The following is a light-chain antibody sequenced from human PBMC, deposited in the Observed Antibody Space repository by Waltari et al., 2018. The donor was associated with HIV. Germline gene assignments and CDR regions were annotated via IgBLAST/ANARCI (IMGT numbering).Light chain of an antibody. CDR3: SSYKGSSTLI. Sequence: QSALTQPASVSGSPGQSITISCTGTNSDIGGYNYVSWYQQHPGKAPKLMIYEFTKRPSGYSNRFSGSKSGNTVSLAVSGLQAEDEADYYCSSYKGSSTLIFGGGTKLTVL. J-gene: IGLJ2*01. CDR2: EFT. V-gene: IGLV2-14*01. CDR1: NSDIGGYNY.